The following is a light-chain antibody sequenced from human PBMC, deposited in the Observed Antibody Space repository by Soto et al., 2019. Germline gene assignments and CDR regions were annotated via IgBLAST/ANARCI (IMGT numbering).Light chain of an antibody. V-gene: IGLV2-23*01. CDR2: DGT. CDR1: SNDFGTYYF. CDR3: CSYAGSSLYV. J-gene: IGLJ1*01. Sequence: QSVLTQPASVSGSPGQSITISCTRTSNDFGTYYFVSWYQQHPDKAPKLIIYDGTERPSGVSNRFSGSKSGNTASLTISGLQAEDEADYYCCSYAGSSLYVFGTGTKLTVL.